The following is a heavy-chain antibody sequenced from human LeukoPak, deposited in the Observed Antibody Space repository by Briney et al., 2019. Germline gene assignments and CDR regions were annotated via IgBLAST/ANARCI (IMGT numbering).Heavy chain of an antibody. D-gene: IGHD3-10*01. J-gene: IGHJ4*02. Sequence: ASVKVSCKASGYTFTGYYMHWVRQAPGQGLEWMGSINPNSGGINYAQKFQGRVTMTRDTSITTAYMELSSLRSDDTAVYYCARDYIFHGSGSFFDYWGLGTQVTVSS. CDR2: INPNSGGI. CDR1: GYTFTGYY. V-gene: IGHV1-2*02. CDR3: ARDYIFHGSGSFFDY.